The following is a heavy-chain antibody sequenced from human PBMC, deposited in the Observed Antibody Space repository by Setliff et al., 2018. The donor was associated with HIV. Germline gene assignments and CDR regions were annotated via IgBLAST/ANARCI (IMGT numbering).Heavy chain of an antibody. D-gene: IGHD3-22*01. CDR1: GFTSGYTFSNYW. CDR2: INQNGREK. CDR3: AGSRGYFVKAE. J-gene: IGHJ4*02. Sequence: GGSLRLSCAASGFTSGYTFSNYWMSWVRQAPGKGLGWVANINQNGREKYYVASVKGRFTISRDNAKDSLYLQMNSLRGEDTAVYYCAGSRGYFVKAEWGQGTLVTVSS. V-gene: IGHV3-7*01.